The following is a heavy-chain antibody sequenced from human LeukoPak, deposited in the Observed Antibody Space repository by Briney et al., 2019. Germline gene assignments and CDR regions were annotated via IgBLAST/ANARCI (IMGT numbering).Heavy chain of an antibody. V-gene: IGHV3-21*01. Sequence: GGSLRLSCAASGFTFSSYSMNWVRQAPGKGLEWVSSISSSSGYIYYADSVKGRFTISRDNAKNTLYLQMNSLRAEDTAVYYCARAVFDFWSGQNYFDYWGQGTLVTVSS. CDR1: GFTFSSYS. J-gene: IGHJ4*02. CDR3: ARAVFDFWSGQNYFDY. CDR2: ISSSSGYI. D-gene: IGHD3-3*01.